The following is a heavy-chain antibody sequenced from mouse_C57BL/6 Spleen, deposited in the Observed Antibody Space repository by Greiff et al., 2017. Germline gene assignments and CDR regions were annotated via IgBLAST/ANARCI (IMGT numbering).Heavy chain of an antibody. D-gene: IGHD2-1*01. Sequence: VKLMESGPELVKPGASVKISCKASGYAFSSSWMNWVKQRPGKGLEWIGRIYPGDGDTNYNGTFKGKATLTADKYSSTAYMQLSSLTSEDSAVYFCARWGIYYGNLGYWGQGTTLTVSS. CDR1: GYAFSSSW. CDR3: ARWGIYYGNLGY. J-gene: IGHJ2*01. CDR2: IYPGDGDT. V-gene: IGHV1-82*01.